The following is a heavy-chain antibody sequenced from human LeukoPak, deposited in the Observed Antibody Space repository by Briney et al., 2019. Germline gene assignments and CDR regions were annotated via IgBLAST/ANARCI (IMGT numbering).Heavy chain of an antibody. CDR3: ARVSDNYYDSSGYWFDY. Sequence: TGGSLRLSCAASGFTFSSYAMSWVRQAPGKGLEWIGYIYYSGSTNYNPSLKSRVTISVDTSKNQFSLKLSSVTAADTAVYYCARVSDNYYDSSGYWFDYWGQGTLVTVSS. D-gene: IGHD3-22*01. V-gene: IGHV4-59*01. CDR2: IYYSGST. J-gene: IGHJ4*02. CDR1: GFTFSSYA.